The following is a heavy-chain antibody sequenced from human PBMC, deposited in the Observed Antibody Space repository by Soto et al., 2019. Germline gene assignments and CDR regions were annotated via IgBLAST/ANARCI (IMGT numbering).Heavy chain of an antibody. V-gene: IGHV3-23*01. Sequence: EVQLLESGGDLVQPGGSLRLSCAASGFTLSSFATGWVRQSPEKGLEWVAAITSREDRTYYSESVRGRFTISRDTSNLYLQMTGLRAEDTATYYCAKHRGYSGGAWPILHHWGQGTLVYVSP. CDR2: ITSREDRT. J-gene: IGHJ1*01. D-gene: IGHD5-12*01. CDR3: AKHRGYSGGAWPILHH. CDR1: GFTLSSFA.